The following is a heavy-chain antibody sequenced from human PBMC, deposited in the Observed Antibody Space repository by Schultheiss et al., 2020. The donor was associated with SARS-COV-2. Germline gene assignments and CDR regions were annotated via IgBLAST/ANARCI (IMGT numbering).Heavy chain of an antibody. Sequence: SETLSLTCAVYDGSFSGYYWSWIRQPPGKGLEWIGEINHSGSTNYNPSLKSRVTISVDTSKNQFSLKLSSVTAADTAVYYCARDRSGAAAEGIDYYYYGMDVWGQGTTVTVSS. J-gene: IGHJ6*02. CDR1: DGSFSGYY. D-gene: IGHD6-13*01. V-gene: IGHV4-34*01. CDR3: ARDRSGAAAEGIDYYYYGMDV. CDR2: INHSGST.